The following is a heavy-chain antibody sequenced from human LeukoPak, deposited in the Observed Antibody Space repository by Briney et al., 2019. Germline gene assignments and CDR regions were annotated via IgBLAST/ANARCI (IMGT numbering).Heavy chain of an antibody. CDR1: GFTFSSYW. Sequence: GGSLRLSCAASGFTFSSYWMTWGRQAPGKGVEWGANIRQDGSEKNYVDSVKGRFTISRDNAKNSLYLQMNSLRVEDTAVYFCMRQNRAYFFGHWGQGTLVTVSS. CDR2: IRQDGSEK. J-gene: IGHJ1*01. CDR3: MRQNRAYFFGH. D-gene: IGHD3-3*01. V-gene: IGHV3-7*01.